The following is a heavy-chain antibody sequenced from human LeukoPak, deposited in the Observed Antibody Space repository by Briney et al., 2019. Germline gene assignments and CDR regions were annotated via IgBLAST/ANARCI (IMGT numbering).Heavy chain of an antibody. J-gene: IGHJ5*02. V-gene: IGHV4-61*02. CDR3: ARTPLRGATFYTSYPNWFDT. D-gene: IGHD3-10*01. Sequence: PSETLSLTCTVSGGSISSGSYYWSWIRQPAGKGLEWIGRVYSSGSTDYNPSLKSRLSISVDTSKIQFSLRLSSVTVADTAVYYCARTPLRGATFYTSYPNWFDTWGQGTLVTVSS. CDR1: GGSISSGSYY. CDR2: VYSSGST.